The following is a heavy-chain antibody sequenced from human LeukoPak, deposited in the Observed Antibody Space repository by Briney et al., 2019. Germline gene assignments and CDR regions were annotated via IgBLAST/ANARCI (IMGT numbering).Heavy chain of an antibody. J-gene: IGHJ4*02. D-gene: IGHD6-13*01. CDR3: AKDLSSSSWYY. V-gene: IGHV3-23*01. CDR2: ISGSGGST. CDR1: GFTFSSYA. Sequence: GGSLRLSCAASGFTFSSYAMSWVRQAPGKGLEWVSAISGSGGSTYCADSVKGRFTISRDNSKNTLYLQMNSLRAEDTAVYYCAKDLSSSSWYYWGQGTLVTVSS.